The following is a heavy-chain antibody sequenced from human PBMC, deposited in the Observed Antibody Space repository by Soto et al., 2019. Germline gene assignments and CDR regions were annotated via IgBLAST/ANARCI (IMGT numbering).Heavy chain of an antibody. CDR1: GYTFTSYD. CDR3: ARALRYSYHYVWFDP. D-gene: IGHD5-18*01. CDR2: MNPNSGNT. V-gene: IGHV1-8*01. Sequence: ASVKVSCKASGYTFTSYDINWVRQATGQGLEWMGWMNPNSGNTGYAQKFQGRVTMTRNTSISTAYMELSSLRSEDTAVYYCARALRYSYHYVWFDPWVQGTPVTVSS. J-gene: IGHJ5*02.